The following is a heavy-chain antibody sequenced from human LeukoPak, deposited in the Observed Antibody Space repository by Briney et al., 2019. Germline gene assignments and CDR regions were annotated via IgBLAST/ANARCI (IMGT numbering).Heavy chain of an antibody. J-gene: IGHJ6*03. CDR3: ARYGDYGTEGYFYMDV. D-gene: IGHD4-17*01. Sequence: SETLSLTCTVSGGSIGRRGYYWTWIRQHPVKGLEWMGYVFYSGAAYYNPALRSRITISLDTSRNQFSLTLTSLSAADTAVYYCARYGDYGTEGYFYMDVWGKGTMVTVSS. CDR2: VFYSGAA. CDR1: GGSIGRRGYY. V-gene: IGHV4-31*03.